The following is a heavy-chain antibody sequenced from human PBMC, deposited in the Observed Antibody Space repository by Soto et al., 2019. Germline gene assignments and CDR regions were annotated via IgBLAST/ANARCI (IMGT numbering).Heavy chain of an antibody. Sequence: PSETLSLTCTVSGGSISSYYWSWIRQPPGKGLEWIGYIYYSGSTNYNPSLKSRVTISVDTSKNQFSLKLSSVTAADTAVYYCARMGYCSGGSCFDYWGQGTLVTVSS. CDR2: IYYSGST. V-gene: IGHV4-59*08. D-gene: IGHD2-15*01. CDR3: ARMGYCSGGSCFDY. J-gene: IGHJ4*02. CDR1: GGSISSYY.